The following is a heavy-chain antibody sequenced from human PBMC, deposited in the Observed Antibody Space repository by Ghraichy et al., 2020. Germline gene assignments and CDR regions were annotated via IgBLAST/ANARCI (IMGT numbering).Heavy chain of an antibody. CDR2: IDNSGDTI. Sequence: GESLNISCSASGFTFSTYAMHWVRQAPGKALEWVSVIDNSGDTIYYADSVKGRFTISRDNSKNTLFLQMNSLRAEDTAVYYCAKIARTSQPQIGYHYFDSWGQGALVTVSS. CDR3: AKIARTSQPQIGYHYFDS. CDR1: GFTFSTYA. V-gene: IGHV3-23*05. J-gene: IGHJ4*02. D-gene: IGHD2-21*01.